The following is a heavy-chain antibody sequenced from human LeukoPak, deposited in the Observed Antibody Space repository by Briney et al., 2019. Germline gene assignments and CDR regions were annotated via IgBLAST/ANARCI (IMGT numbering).Heavy chain of an antibody. Sequence: PGGSLRLSCAASGFTFSNAWMSWVCQAPGKGLEWVGRIKSKTDGGTKDYAAHVKGRFTISRDDSKNTLYLQMNSLKTEDTAVYYCTTDSVVVVPAAINWLDPWGQGTLVTVSS. CDR3: TTDSVVVVPAAINWLDP. J-gene: IGHJ5*02. CDR2: IKSKTDGGTK. D-gene: IGHD2-2*01. CDR1: GFTFSNAW. V-gene: IGHV3-15*01.